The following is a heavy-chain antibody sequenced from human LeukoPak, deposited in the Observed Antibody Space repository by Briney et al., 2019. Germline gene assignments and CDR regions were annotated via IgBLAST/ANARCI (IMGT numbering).Heavy chain of an antibody. Sequence: GGSLRLSCVASGFTVSSNYMSWVRQAPGKGLEWLSDIYSGGSTYYADSVKGRFTISRDNSKNTLYLQMNSLRAEDTAVYYCASGSGSYRTPYYYMDVWGTGTTVTVSS. CDR1: GFTVSSNY. J-gene: IGHJ6*03. CDR3: ASGSGSYRTPYYYMDV. CDR2: IYSGGST. V-gene: IGHV3-53*01. D-gene: IGHD3-10*01.